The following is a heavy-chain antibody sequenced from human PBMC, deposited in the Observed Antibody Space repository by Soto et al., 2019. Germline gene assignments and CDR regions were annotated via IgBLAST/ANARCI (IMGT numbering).Heavy chain of an antibody. Sequence: VASVKVSCKASGYTFTGYYMHWVRQAPGQGLEWMGWINPNSGGTNYAQKFQGWVTMTRDTSISTAYMELSRLRSDDTAVYYCARAPSPARDAFDIWGQGTMVTVSS. CDR1: GYTFTGYY. D-gene: IGHD2-2*01. CDR2: INPNSGGT. V-gene: IGHV1-2*04. CDR3: ARAPSPARDAFDI. J-gene: IGHJ3*02.